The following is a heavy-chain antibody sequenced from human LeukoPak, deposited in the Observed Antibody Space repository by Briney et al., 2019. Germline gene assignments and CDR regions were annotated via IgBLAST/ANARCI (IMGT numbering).Heavy chain of an antibody. CDR1: GYTFTSYD. D-gene: IGHD3-3*01. CDR2: MNPNSGNT. CDR3: ARGPTRRGVVIIIKRDNWFDP. J-gene: IGHJ5*02. V-gene: IGHV1-8*01. Sequence: ASVKVSCKASGYTFTSYDSNWVRQATGQGLEWMGWMNPNSGNTGYAQKFRGRVTMTRNTSISTAYMELSSLRSEDTAVYYCARGPTRRGVVIIIKRDNWFDPWGQGTLVTVSS.